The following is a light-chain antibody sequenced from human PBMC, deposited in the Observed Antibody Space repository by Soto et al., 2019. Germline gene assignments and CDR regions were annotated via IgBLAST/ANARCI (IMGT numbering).Light chain of an antibody. CDR2: AAS. V-gene: IGKV1-9*01. CDR1: QGITSY. J-gene: IGKJ4*01. Sequence: DIQLTQSPSFLSASVGDRVTITCRASQGITSYLAWYHQKPGKAPKLLIYAASTLQSGVPSRFSGSGSGTDFTLTISSLQPEDFATYHCQQLNSYPLTFGGGTKVEIK. CDR3: QQLNSYPLT.